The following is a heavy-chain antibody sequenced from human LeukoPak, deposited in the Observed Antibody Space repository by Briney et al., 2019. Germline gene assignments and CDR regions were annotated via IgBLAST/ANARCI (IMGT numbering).Heavy chain of an antibody. V-gene: IGHV4-59*01. D-gene: IGHD1-1*01. CDR2: IYYSGST. Sequence: SETLSLTCTVSGGSISSYYWSWIRQPPGKGLEWIGYIYYSGSTNYNPSLKSRVTISVDTSKNQFSLKLSSVTAEDTAVYYCVPTPRGKGTIDYWGQGTLVTVSS. CDR3: VPTPRGKGTIDY. J-gene: IGHJ4*02. CDR1: GGSISSYY.